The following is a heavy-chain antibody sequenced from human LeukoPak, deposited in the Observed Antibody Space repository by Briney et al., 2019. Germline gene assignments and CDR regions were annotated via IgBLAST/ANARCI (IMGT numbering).Heavy chain of an antibody. Sequence: GGSLRLSCTASGSTSGDDALNWFRQAPGKGLEWVGFIRSKTYGGTTEYAASVKGRFTISRDDSKSIAFLQMNSLKTEDTAVYYCTRDRVGLWWFNWGQGTLVTVSS. CDR2: IRSKTYGGTT. V-gene: IGHV3-49*03. CDR3: TRDRVGLWWFN. D-gene: IGHD2-21*01. CDR1: GSTSGDDA. J-gene: IGHJ4*02.